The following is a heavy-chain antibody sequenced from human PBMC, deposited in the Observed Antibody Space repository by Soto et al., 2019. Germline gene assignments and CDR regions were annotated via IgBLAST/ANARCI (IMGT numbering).Heavy chain of an antibody. V-gene: IGHV1-8*01. J-gene: IGHJ4*02. CDR1: GYTFTSYA. Sequence: ASVKVSCKASGYTFTSYAINWVRQATGQGLEWMGWMNPNSGNTGYAQKFQGRVTMTRNTSISTAYMELSSLRSEDTAVYYCARGAAARPVTIDYWGQGTLVTVSS. CDR2: MNPNSGNT. CDR3: ARGAAARPVTIDY. D-gene: IGHD6-6*01.